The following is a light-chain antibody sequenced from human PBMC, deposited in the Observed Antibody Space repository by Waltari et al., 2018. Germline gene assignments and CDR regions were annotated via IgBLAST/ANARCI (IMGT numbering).Light chain of an antibody. CDR3: QAWDANTAV. J-gene: IGLJ2*01. CDR2: QDT. V-gene: IGLV3-1*01. CDR1: YLRATY. Sequence: SYELTQPPSVSVSPGQTVTIACSCDYLRATYACVYQQRPGQSPLLVIFQDTKRSPGIPERFSGSNSGDTATLTISGTQATDEADYYCQAWDANTAVFGGGTKLTVL.